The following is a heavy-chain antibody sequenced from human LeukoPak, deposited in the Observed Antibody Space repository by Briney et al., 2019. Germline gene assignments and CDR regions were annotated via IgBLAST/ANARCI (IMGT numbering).Heavy chain of an antibody. V-gene: IGHV1-18*01. CDR2: ISAYNGNT. Sequence: GASVKVSCKASGYTFTSYGISWVRQAPGQGLEWMGWISAYNGNTNYAQKFQGRVTITRNTSISTAYMELSSLRSEDTAVYYCARERVHSSNYYYYYMDVWGKGTTVTVSS. J-gene: IGHJ6*03. CDR3: ARERVHSSNYYYYYMDV. CDR1: GYTFTSYG. D-gene: IGHD6-13*01.